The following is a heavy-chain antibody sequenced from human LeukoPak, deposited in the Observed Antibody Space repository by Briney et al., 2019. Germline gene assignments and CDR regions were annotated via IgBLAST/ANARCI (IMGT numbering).Heavy chain of an antibody. CDR2: ISYDGSNK. Sequence: GGSLRLSCAASGFTFSSYAMHWVRQAPGKGLEWVAVISYDGSNKYYADSVKGRFTISRDNSKNTLYLQMNSLRAEDTAVYYCARDFVDTAMVTPGYWGQGTLVTVSS. J-gene: IGHJ4*02. CDR1: GFTFSSYA. D-gene: IGHD5-18*01. V-gene: IGHV3-30-3*01. CDR3: ARDFVDTAMVTPGY.